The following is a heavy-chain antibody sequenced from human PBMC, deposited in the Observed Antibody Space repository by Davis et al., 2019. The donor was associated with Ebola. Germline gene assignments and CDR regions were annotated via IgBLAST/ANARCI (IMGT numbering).Heavy chain of an antibody. CDR1: GYTFTNYD. CDR3: ARGMITDSATFDF. Sequence: ASVKVSCKASGYTFTNYDIAWVRQATGQGLEWMGWMNPNSGNTGYVQNFQGRVTMTTDTSTTTAYMELRSLRSDDTATYYCARGMITDSATFDFWGQGTLVTVPS. J-gene: IGHJ4*02. CDR2: MNPNSGNT. D-gene: IGHD3-22*01. V-gene: IGHV1-8*01.